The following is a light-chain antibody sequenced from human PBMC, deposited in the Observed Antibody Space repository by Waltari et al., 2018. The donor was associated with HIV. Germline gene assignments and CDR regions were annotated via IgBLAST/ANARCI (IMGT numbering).Light chain of an antibody. V-gene: IGLV1-51*01. CDR3: GTWDSSLSLYV. CDR2: DIE. Sequence: QSVLTQPPSVSAAPGQRVTISCSGGNSNLGNNYVSWYQQLPGRAPRLLIYDIERRPSGIPDLFSASKAGMSATLVIAGLRIVDEADYYCGTWDSSLSLYVFGTGTTVAVL. J-gene: IGLJ1*01. CDR1: NSNLGNNY.